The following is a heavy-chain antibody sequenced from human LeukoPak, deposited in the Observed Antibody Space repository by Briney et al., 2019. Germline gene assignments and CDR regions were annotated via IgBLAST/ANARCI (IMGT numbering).Heavy chain of an antibody. Sequence: GTSLRLSCAASGFTFNTYAMHWVRQAAGMGLEWVAVIWYDGSNKYYADSVKGRFTISRDNSKNTLYLQMNSLRAEDTAVYYCARDLGGSTVTTYYYYYGMDVWGQGTTVTVSS. V-gene: IGHV3-33*08. CDR2: IWYDGSNK. J-gene: IGHJ6*02. CDR1: GFTFNTYA. D-gene: IGHD4-17*01. CDR3: ARDLGGSTVTTYYYYYGMDV.